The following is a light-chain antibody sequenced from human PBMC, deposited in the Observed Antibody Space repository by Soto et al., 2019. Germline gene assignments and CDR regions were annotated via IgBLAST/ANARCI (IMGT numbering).Light chain of an antibody. CDR3: MQPRQSWT. CDR2: LGS. CDR1: QSLLHSNGYNY. Sequence: DTVMTQSPLSLPVTPGEPASISCRSSQSLLHSNGYNYLDWYLQKPGQSPQLLIDLGSNRASEVPDRFSGSGSGTDFTLKSSRVEAEDVGVYYCMQPRQSWTFGQGTKVEIK. J-gene: IGKJ1*01. V-gene: IGKV2-28*01.